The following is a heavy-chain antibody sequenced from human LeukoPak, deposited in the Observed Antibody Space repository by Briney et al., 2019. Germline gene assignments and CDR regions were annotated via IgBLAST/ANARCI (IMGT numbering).Heavy chain of an antibody. J-gene: IGHJ6*02. Sequence: ASVKVSCKASGYTFTSYYMHWVRQAPGQGLEWMGIINPSGGSTSYAQKFQGRVTMTRDTSTSTVYMELSSLRSEDTAVYYCARDLWLRAHTYYYYGMDVWGQGTTVTVSS. CDR2: INPSGGST. CDR3: ARDLWLRAHTYYYYGMDV. D-gene: IGHD5-12*01. V-gene: IGHV1-46*01. CDR1: GYTFTSYY.